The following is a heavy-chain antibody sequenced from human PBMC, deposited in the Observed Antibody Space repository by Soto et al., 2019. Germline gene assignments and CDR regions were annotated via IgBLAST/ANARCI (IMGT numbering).Heavy chain of an antibody. CDR3: ARGRAVDY. J-gene: IGHJ4*02. CDR2: GST. Sequence: GSTNYNPSLKSRVTISVDTSKNQFSLKLSSVTAADTAVYYCARGRAVDYWGQGTLVTVSS. D-gene: IGHD3-10*01. V-gene: IGHV4-59*09.